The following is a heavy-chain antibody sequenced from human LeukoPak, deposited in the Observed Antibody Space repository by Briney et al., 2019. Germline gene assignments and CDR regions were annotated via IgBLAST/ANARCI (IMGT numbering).Heavy chain of an antibody. Sequence: GGSLRLSCAASGFTFSSYSMNWIRQAPGKGLEWVSSISSSTSYIYYADSVKGRFTISKDNAKNTVYLQMNSLRAEDTAVYYCVSFYETYWGRGTLVTVSS. V-gene: IGHV3-21*01. D-gene: IGHD2/OR15-2a*01. CDR1: GFTFSSYS. CDR3: VSFYETY. J-gene: IGHJ4*02. CDR2: ISSSTSYI.